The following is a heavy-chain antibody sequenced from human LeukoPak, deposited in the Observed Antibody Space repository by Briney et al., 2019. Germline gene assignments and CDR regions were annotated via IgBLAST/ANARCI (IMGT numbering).Heavy chain of an antibody. CDR2: IWYDGSIQ. J-gene: IGHJ4*02. CDR1: GFTFSSYG. CDR3: ARGGYCSGGSCYGSDY. V-gene: IGHV3-33*01. D-gene: IGHD2-15*01. Sequence: GGSLRLSCAASGFTFSSYGMHWVRQAPGKGLEWVAAIWYDGSIQYYADSVKGRFTISRDNSKNTLYLQMDSLRAEDTAVYYCARGGYCSGGSCYGSDYWGQGTLVSVSS.